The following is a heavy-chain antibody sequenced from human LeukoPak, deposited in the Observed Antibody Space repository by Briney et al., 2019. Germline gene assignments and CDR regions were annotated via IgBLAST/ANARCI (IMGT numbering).Heavy chain of an antibody. J-gene: IGHJ6*03. CDR3: AREGGIRCGTYYYYYYMDV. D-gene: IGHD3-16*01. Sequence: ASVKVSCKASGYTFTGYYMHWVRQAPGQGLEGMGWINPNSGGTNYAQKFQGRVTMRRDTSISTAYMELSRLRSDDTAVYYCAREGGIRCGTYYYYYYMDVWGKGTTVTVSS. V-gene: IGHV1-2*02. CDR2: INPNSGGT. CDR1: GYTFTGYY.